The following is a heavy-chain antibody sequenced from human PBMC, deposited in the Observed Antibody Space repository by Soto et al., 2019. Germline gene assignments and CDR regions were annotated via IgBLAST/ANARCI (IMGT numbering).Heavy chain of an antibody. CDR2: IFSNDEK. CDR1: GFSLSNARMG. Sequence: QVTLKESGPVLVKPTETLTLTCTVSGFSLSNARMGVSWIRQPPGKALEWLAHIFSNDEKYYRTSLKSSLTISKDTSKSQVVLTMTNMDPVNTATYYCARIGFYYDSSGYYVDYWGQGTLVTVSS. D-gene: IGHD3-22*01. V-gene: IGHV2-26*01. J-gene: IGHJ4*02. CDR3: ARIGFYYDSSGYYVDY.